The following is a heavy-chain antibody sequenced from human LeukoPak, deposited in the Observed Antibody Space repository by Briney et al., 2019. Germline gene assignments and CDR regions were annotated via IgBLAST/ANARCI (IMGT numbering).Heavy chain of an antibody. CDR1: GFTFNSYA. CDR2: ITGDGSTP. D-gene: IGHD5-12*01. V-gene: IGHV3-64*01. J-gene: IGHJ5*02. Sequence: GGSLRLSCATSGFTFNSYAMSWVRQAPGKGLEYVSAITGDGSTPYYANSVKGRFTISRDNSKNTLYLQMGSLRSEDMAVYYCARVGFSGYDSWGQGTLVTVSS. CDR3: ARVGFSGYDS.